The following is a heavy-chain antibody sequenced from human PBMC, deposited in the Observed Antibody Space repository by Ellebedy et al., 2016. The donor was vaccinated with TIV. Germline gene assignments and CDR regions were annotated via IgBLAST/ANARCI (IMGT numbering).Heavy chain of an antibody. CDR2: ISYDGSNK. J-gene: IGHJ4*02. Sequence: GESLKISXADSGFTFRSYGMHWVRQAPGKGLEWVAVISYDGSNKYYADSVKGRFTISRDNSRNTLYLQMNSLRAEDTAVYYCAKDHHDSSGYYWGLYWGQGTRVTVSS. D-gene: IGHD3-22*01. V-gene: IGHV3-30*18. CDR1: GFTFRSYG. CDR3: AKDHHDSSGYYWGLY.